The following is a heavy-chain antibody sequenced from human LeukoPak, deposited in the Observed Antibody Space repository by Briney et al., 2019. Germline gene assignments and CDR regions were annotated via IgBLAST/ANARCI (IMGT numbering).Heavy chain of an antibody. CDR1: GFTFSNAW. J-gene: IGHJ4*02. V-gene: IGHV3-15*01. Sequence: GGSLRLSCAASGFTFSNAWMSWVRQAPGKGLEWVGCIKSKTDGGTTDYAAPVKGRFTISRDDSKNTLYLQMNSLKTEDTAVYYCTTGGVTTVTTGDYWGQGTLVTVSS. D-gene: IGHD4-17*01. CDR3: TTGGVTTVTTGDY. CDR2: IKSKTDGGTT.